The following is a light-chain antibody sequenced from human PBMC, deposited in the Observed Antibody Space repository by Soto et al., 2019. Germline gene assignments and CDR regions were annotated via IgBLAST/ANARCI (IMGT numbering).Light chain of an antibody. J-gene: IGKJ2*01. V-gene: IGKV3-20*01. CDR1: QSITSNF. CDR3: QQYGRSPLMYT. CDR2: GAS. Sequence: EIVLTQSPGTLSLSPGERATLSCRASQSITSNFLAWYQQKPGQAPRLLIYGASTRAAGVPDRFSGSGSGTDFTLTINRLEPEDFAVYYCQQYGRSPLMYTFGQGTKLGV.